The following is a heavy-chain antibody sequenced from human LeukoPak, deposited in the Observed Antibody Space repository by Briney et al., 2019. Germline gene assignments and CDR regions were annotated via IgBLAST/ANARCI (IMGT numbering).Heavy chain of an antibody. CDR2: FFSSGNT. CDR1: GGSFTSFY. Sequence: PSETLSLTCTVSGGSFTSFYWSWIRQPAGKGLEWIGRFFSSGNTNYNPSFKSRATISVDKSKNQFSLKLTSVTAADTAVYYCARYSGIYGPDYWGQGTLVSVSS. J-gene: IGHJ4*02. CDR3: ARYSGIYGPDY. D-gene: IGHD3-10*01. V-gene: IGHV4-4*07.